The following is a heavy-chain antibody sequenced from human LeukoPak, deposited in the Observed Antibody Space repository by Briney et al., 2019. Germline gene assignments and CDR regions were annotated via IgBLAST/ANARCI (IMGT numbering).Heavy chain of an antibody. CDR3: ARRSVMTAINFNAFDI. Sequence: SETLSLTCTVSGYSISSGYYWGWIRPPPGKGLEWIGSGSTYYNPSLKSRVTISVDTSKDQFSLKLSSVTAADTAVYYCARRSVMTAINFNAFDIWGQGTMVTVSS. V-gene: IGHV4-38-2*02. J-gene: IGHJ3*02. CDR2: SGST. D-gene: IGHD2-21*02. CDR1: GYSISSGYY.